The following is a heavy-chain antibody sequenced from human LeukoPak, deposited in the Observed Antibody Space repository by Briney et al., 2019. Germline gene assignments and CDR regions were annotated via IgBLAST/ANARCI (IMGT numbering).Heavy chain of an antibody. CDR1: GFIFNNAW. CDR2: IRSNPDGGTT. CDR3: TTDPKDMVLH. J-gene: IGHJ4*02. V-gene: IGHV3-15*01. Sequence: GGSLRLSCAASGFIFNNAWMSWVRQAPGKGLEWVGRIRSNPDGGTTDYAAPGKGRFTISRDDSKNTLYLQMNSLKTEDTAVYYCTTDPKDMVLHWGQGTLVTVSS. D-gene: IGHD4/OR15-4a*01.